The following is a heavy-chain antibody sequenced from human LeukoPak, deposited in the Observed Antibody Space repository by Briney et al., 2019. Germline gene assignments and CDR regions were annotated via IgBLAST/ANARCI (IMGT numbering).Heavy chain of an antibody. CDR1: GASIGSRGYF. Sequence: SETLSLTCSVSGASIGSRGYFWAWIRQPPGKGLEWLVSLEYNGSPHYTPSLKSRVTMSAHTDKTGLARELSSVSVADTAVYYCARYWDASGYPAFDIWGQGTMVTVPS. D-gene: IGHD3-22*01. V-gene: IGHV4-39*01. CDR3: ARYWDASGYPAFDI. J-gene: IGHJ3*02. CDR2: LEYNGSP.